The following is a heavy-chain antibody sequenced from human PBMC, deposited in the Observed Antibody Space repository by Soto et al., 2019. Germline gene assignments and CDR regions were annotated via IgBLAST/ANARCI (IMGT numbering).Heavy chain of an antibody. V-gene: IGHV3-48*02. D-gene: IGHD3-10*01. CDR1: GFTFSLYS. CDR3: ARAVTWGLDV. Sequence: EVQLVESGGGLVQPGGSLRLSCAASGFTFSLYSMSWVRQAPGKGLEWVSYISRSSTGIHYADSVKGRFSISRDDATKSMHLQMKSLRDGDMAVYYCARAVTWGLDVWGQGTTVSIYS. J-gene: IGHJ6*02. CDR2: ISRSSTGI.